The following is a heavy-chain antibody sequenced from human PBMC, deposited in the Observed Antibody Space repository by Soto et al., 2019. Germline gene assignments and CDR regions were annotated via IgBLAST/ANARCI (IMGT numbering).Heavy chain of an antibody. CDR3: AHRLGKYNFWNGCYFDF. CDR2: IYWDEDK. V-gene: IGHV2-5*02. CDR1: GFSLATSGVG. D-gene: IGHD3-3*01. J-gene: IGHJ4*02. Sequence: QITLKESDPTLMKPTQPLTLTCTFSGFSLATSGVGVGWSRQSPGEALEWLAVIYWDEDKRYNPSLRARLAITNDTSTNHVVLTMTNTDPADTGTYYCAHRLGKYNFWNGCYFDFWGQGTLVTVSS.